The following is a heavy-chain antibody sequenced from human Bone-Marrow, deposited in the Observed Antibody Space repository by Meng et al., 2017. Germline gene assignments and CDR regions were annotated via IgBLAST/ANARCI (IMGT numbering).Heavy chain of an antibody. CDR3: ATGAAAADH. CDR1: GLSFTDAW. CDR2: IKRNSDGGTI. V-gene: IGHV3-15*01. D-gene: IGHD6-13*01. Sequence: GESLKISCVASGLSFTDAWMSWVRQAPGKGLEWVGRIKRNSDGGTIDYAAPVKGRFTISRDDSKNTLYLQMDSLITEDTAVYFCATGAAAADHWGQGTRVTVYS. J-gene: IGHJ4*02.